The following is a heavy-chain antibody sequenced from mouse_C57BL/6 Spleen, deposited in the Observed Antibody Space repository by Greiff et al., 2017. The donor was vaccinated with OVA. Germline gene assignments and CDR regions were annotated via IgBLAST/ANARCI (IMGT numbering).Heavy chain of an antibody. V-gene: IGHV1-82*01. J-gene: IGHJ3*01. Sequence: VKLQESGPELVKPGASVKISCKASGYAFSSSWMNWVKQRPGKGLEWIGRIYPGDGDTNYNGKFKGKATLTADKSSSTAYMQLSSLTSEDSAVYFCAREGGLAYWGQGTLVTVSA. CDR2: IYPGDGDT. CDR3: AREGGLAY. CDR1: GYAFSSSW.